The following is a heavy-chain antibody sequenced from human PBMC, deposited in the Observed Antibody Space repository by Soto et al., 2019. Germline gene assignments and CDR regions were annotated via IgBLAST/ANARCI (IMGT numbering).Heavy chain of an antibody. CDR2: ISSSSSTI. CDR3: ARVLQNYDFWSGPLDY. CDR1: GFTFSSYS. V-gene: IGHV3-48*02. Sequence: EVQLVESGGGLVQPVGSLRLSCAASGFTFSSYSMNWVRQAPGKGLEWVSYISSSSSTIYYADSVKGRFTISRDNAKNSLYLQMNSLRDEDTAVYYCARVLQNYDFWSGPLDYWGQGTLVTVSS. J-gene: IGHJ4*02. D-gene: IGHD3-3*01.